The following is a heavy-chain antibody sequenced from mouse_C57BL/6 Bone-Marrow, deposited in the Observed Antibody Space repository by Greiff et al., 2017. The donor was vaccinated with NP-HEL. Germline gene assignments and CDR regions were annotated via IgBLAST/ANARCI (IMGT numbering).Heavy chain of an antibody. CDR3: ARWATTDWYFDV. CDR1: GYAFTNYL. CDR2: INPGSGGT. D-gene: IGHD1-1*01. J-gene: IGHJ1*03. V-gene: IGHV1-54*01. Sequence: QVQLQQSGAELVRPGTSVKVSCKASGYAFTNYLIEWVKQRPGQGLEWIGVINPGSGGTNYNEKFKGKATLTADKSSSTAYMQLSSLTSEDSAVYFCARWATTDWYFDVWGTGTTVTVSS.